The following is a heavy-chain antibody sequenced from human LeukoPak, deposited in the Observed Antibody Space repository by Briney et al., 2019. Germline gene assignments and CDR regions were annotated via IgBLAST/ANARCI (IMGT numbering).Heavy chain of an antibody. CDR1: GFTFSGSA. CDR3: AKVVPVAGTKGGFDY. J-gene: IGHJ4*02. CDR2: ISGSGGST. Sequence: TGGSLRLSCAASGFTFSGSAMHWVRQAPGKGLEWVSAISGSGGSTYYADSVKGRFTISRDNSKNTLYLQVNSLRADDTAVYYCAKVVPVAGTKGGFDYWGQGTLVTVSS. D-gene: IGHD6-19*01. V-gene: IGHV3-23*01.